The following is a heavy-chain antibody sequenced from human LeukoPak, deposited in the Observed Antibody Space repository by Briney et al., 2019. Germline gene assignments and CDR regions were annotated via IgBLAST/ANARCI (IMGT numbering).Heavy chain of an antibody. J-gene: IGHJ6*02. V-gene: IGHV3-30*18. D-gene: IGHD2-15*01. CDR3: AKDGCSGGSCCRGYYGMDV. CDR2: ISYDGSNK. Sequence: GGSLRLSCAASGFTFSSFGMHWVRQAPGKGLEWVAVISYDGSNKYYADSVKGRFTISRDNSKNTLYLHMNSLRAEDTAVYYCAKDGCSGGSCCRGYYGMDVWGQGTTVTVSS. CDR1: GFTFSSFG.